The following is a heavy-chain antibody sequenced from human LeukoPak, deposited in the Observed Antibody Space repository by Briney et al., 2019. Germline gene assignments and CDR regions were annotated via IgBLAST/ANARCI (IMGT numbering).Heavy chain of an antibody. CDR1: GFTFSAYA. D-gene: IGHD2-21*01. J-gene: IGHJ4*02. CDR2: IRSGSDII. CDR3: ARVLDGEVIFGY. Sequence: GGSLRLSCEASGFTFSAYAMTWVRQAPGKGLEWISHIRSGSDIIHYADSVKGRFSISRDNAKNSLYLQMNSLRAEDTAVYYCARVLDGEVIFGYWGQGTLVTVSS. V-gene: IGHV3-48*01.